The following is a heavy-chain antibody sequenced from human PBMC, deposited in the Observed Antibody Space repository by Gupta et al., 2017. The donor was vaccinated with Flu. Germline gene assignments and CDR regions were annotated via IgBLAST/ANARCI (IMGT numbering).Heavy chain of an antibody. CDR3: AKSGASSGMDV. CDR2: ISFDVSSQ. Sequence: HWVRQAPGKGLEWVAVISFDVSSQYYVDSVKGRFTVSRDNSKNTLYLQMNSLRPDDTAVYYCAKSGASSGMDVWGQGTTVTVSS. V-gene: IGHV3-30*18. J-gene: IGHJ6*02. D-gene: IGHD3-10*01.